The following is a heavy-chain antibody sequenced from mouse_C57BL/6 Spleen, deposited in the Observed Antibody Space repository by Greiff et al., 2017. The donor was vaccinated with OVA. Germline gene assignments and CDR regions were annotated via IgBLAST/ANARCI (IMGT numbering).Heavy chain of an antibody. V-gene: IGHV5-16*01. CDR1: GFTFSDYY. CDR3: ARDNNYGSSYGYWYFDV. CDR2: INYDGSST. Sequence: EVMLVESEGGLVQPGSSMKLSCTASGFTFSDYYMAWVRQVPEKGLEWVANINYDGSSTYYLDSLKSRFIISRDNAKNILYLQMSRLKSEDTATYYCARDNNYGSSYGYWYFDVWGTGTTVTVSS. J-gene: IGHJ1*03. D-gene: IGHD1-1*01.